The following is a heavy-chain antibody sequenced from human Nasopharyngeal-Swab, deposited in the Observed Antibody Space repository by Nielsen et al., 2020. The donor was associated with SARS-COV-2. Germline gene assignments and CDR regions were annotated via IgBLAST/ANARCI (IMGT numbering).Heavy chain of an antibody. J-gene: IGHJ4*02. V-gene: IGHV1-2*05. D-gene: IGHD3-22*01. CDR1: GYTSIDYY. Sequence: SVQDSCKTSGYTSIDYYIHGLRQLPGQGLDWVGGINPDSGDTQYAQKFQGRVTVTSDRSRSTAYIDLSRLRSDDTVVYYCARDYYDNYDSDYWGQGTLVTVSS. CDR2: INPDSGDT. CDR3: ARDYYDNYDSDY.